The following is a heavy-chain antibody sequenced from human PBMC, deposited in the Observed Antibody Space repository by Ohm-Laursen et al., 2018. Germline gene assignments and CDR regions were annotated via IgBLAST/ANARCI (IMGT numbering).Heavy chain of an antibody. V-gene: IGHV4-34*01. Sequence: GTPSLTCAVYGGSFSGYYWSWIRQPPGKGLEWIGEINHSGSTNYNPSLKSRVTISVDTSKNQFSLKLSSVTAADTAVYYCARAPKRWLQFGYYFDYWGQGTLVTVSS. CDR3: ARAPKRWLQFGYYFDY. D-gene: IGHD5-24*01. J-gene: IGHJ4*02. CDR1: GGSFSGYY. CDR2: INHSGST.